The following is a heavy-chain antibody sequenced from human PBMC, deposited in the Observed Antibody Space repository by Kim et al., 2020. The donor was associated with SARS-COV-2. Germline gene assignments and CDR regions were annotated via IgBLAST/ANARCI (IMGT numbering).Heavy chain of an antibody. CDR3: ATTLFYGLYV. J-gene: IGHJ6*02. CDR1: GFTFSDFY. Sequence: GGSLRLSCAASGFTFSDFYMSWIRQAPGKGLEWISDINTGGGKTSYADSVKGRFTTSRDNSKNALYLQMNSLRADDTAVYYCATTLFYGLYVWGQGTTVT. CDR2: INTGGGKT. V-gene: IGHV3-11*01.